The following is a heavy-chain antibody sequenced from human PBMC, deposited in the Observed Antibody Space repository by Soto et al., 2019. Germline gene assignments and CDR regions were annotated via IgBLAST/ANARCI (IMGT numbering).Heavy chain of an antibody. Sequence: ASETLALTCAVSGGCISSSNWWSWVRQPPGKGLEWIGEIYHSGSTNYNPSLKSRVTISVDKSKNQFSLKLSSVTAADTAVYYCARDYDRVATMGHYYYGMDVWGQGTTVTVSS. D-gene: IGHD5-12*01. CDR1: GGCISSSNW. CDR3: ARDYDRVATMGHYYYGMDV. J-gene: IGHJ6*02. CDR2: IYHSGST. V-gene: IGHV4-4*02.